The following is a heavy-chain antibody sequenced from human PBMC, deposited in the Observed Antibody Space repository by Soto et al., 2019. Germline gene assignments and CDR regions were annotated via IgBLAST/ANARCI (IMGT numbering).Heavy chain of an antibody. D-gene: IGHD3-22*01. J-gene: IGHJ4*02. CDR1: GGTFSSYA. Sequence: SVKVSCKASGGTFSSYAISWVRQAPGQGLEWMGGIIPIFGTANYAQKFQGRVTITADESTSTAYMEPSSLRSEDTAVYYCARNTYYYDSSGYYPREPFDYWGQGTLVTVSS. V-gene: IGHV1-69*13. CDR3: ARNTYYYDSSGYYPREPFDY. CDR2: IIPIFGTA.